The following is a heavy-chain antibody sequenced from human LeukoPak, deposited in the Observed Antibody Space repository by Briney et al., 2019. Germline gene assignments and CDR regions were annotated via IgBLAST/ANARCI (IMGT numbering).Heavy chain of an antibody. V-gene: IGHV4-34*01. CDR1: GGSFSGYY. J-gene: IGHJ5*02. CDR3: ARGLELGYCSGASCYIWFDP. D-gene: IGHD2-2*02. CDR2: INHGGRT. Sequence: SETLSITCVVSGGSFSGYYWSWIRQPPGKGLEWIGEINHGGRTNYSPSLKSRVTISVDTSKNQFSLNLSSVTAADTAVYYCARGLELGYCSGASCYIWFDPWGQGTLVTVSS.